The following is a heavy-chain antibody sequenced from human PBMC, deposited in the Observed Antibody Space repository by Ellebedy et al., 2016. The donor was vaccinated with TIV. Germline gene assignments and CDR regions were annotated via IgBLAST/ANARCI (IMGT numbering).Heavy chain of an antibody. CDR2: VSHSSITI. D-gene: IGHD7-27*01. V-gene: IGHV3-48*04. CDR1: GFSIRTYS. CDR3: ARDMGWGNERINDAFDI. J-gene: IGHJ3*02. Sequence: GGSLRLSCAGSGFSIRTYSMNWVRQAPGKGLEWILYVSHSSITIKYADSVKGRFTVSRDNSKNSLYLQMSSLRVEDTALYYCARDMGWGNERINDAFDIWGQGTTVAVSS.